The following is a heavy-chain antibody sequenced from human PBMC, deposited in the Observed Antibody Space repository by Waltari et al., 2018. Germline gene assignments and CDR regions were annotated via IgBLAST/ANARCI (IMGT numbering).Heavy chain of an antibody. V-gene: IGHV3-74*03. CDR3: VRDEPGDGLDY. CDR2: IESDESRT. Sequence: EVQLVESGGALVQPGGSLRLYCATSGFTFSRYWMHWVRQVPGKGLMWVSHIESDESRTTYADSVKGRFTISRDNAKNTVYLQMNSLRDEDTAVYYCVRDEPGDGLDYWGQGTLVTVSS. J-gene: IGHJ4*02. D-gene: IGHD7-27*01. CDR1: GFTFSRYW.